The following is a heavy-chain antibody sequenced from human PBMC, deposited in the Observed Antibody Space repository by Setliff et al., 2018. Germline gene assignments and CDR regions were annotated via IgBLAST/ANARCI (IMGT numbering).Heavy chain of an antibody. V-gene: IGHV3-7*03. CDR2: IKQDGSEK. J-gene: IGHJ6*03. D-gene: IGHD2-15*01. Sequence: GGSLRLSCEASGFTFSNYWMSWVRQTAGKGLEWVAYIKQDGSEKYYVDSVKGRFTISRDNSKNTLYLQMNSLRAEDTAVYYCARDLGARYCSGGSCSHYYYYYYMDVWGKGTTVTVSS. CDR3: ARDLGARYCSGGSCSHYYYYYYMDV. CDR1: GFTFSNYW.